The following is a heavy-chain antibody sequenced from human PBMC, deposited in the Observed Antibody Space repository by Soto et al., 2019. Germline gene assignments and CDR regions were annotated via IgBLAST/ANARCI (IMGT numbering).Heavy chain of an antibody. CDR3: ARGAVMPDS. CDR2: ISASGGST. D-gene: IGHD2-2*01. V-gene: IGHV3-23*01. Sequence: EVQLLESGGGLEQPGGSLRLSCAASGFTFDSFAMTWVRQAPGKGLEWVSAISASGGSTVYADSVKGRFTISRDSSKNTLYLQMNRLRAEDTAVYYCARGAVMPDSWGQGTLVNVSS. J-gene: IGHJ4*02. CDR1: GFTFDSFA.